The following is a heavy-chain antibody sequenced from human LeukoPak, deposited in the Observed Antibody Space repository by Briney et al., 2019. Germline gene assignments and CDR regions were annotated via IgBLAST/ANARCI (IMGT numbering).Heavy chain of an antibody. CDR2: IRYDGSNK. D-gene: IGHD6-19*01. CDR3: AKELSRRDWYHFDY. J-gene: IGHJ4*02. Sequence: AGGSLRLSCAASGFTFSSYGMHWVRQAPGKGLEWVAFIRYDGSNKYYEDSVKGRFTISRDNSKNTLYLQMNSLRAEDTAVYYCAKELSRRDWYHFDYWGQGTLVTISS. CDR1: GFTFSSYG. V-gene: IGHV3-30*02.